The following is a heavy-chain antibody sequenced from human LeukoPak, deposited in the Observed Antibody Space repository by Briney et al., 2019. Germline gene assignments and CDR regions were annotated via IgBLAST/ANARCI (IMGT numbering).Heavy chain of an antibody. J-gene: IGHJ4*02. D-gene: IGHD1-26*01. V-gene: IGHV3-23*01. CDR3: AKARSGSSWPGDGPGY. CDR2: ISGSGGST. CDR1: GFTFSSYA. Sequence: PGGSLRLSCAASGFTFSSYAMSWVRQAPGKGLEWVSAISGSGGSTYYADSVKGRFTISRDNSKNTLYLQMNSLRAEDTAVYYCAKARSGSSWPGDGPGYWGQGTLVTVSS.